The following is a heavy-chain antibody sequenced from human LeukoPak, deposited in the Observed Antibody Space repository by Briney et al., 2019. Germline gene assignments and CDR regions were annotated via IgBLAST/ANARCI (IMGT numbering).Heavy chain of an antibody. CDR2: ISKDGADK. CDR3: AKNDISGYYADF. CDR1: GVYFYTYG. Sequence: GGSLRLSCAASGVYFYTYGMHWVRQAPGEGLEWVTAISKDGADKFYADSVKGRFTISRDNSKNTVYLQMNSLRPEDTAVYYCAKNDISGYYADFWGQGTLVIVSS. J-gene: IGHJ4*02. V-gene: IGHV3-30*18. D-gene: IGHD3-22*01.